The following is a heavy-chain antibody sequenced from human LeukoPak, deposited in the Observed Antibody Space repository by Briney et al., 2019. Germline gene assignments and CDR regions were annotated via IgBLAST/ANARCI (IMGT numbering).Heavy chain of an antibody. CDR1: GGSISSYY. D-gene: IGHD3-22*01. J-gene: IGHJ3*02. Sequence: SETLSLTCTVSGGSISSYYWSWIRQPAGKGLEWIGRIYTSGSTNYNPSLKSRVTMSVDTSKNQFSLKLSSVTAADTAVYYCARSLHGYDSSGYYYEGDAFDIWGQGTMVTVSS. CDR3: ARSLHGYDSSGYYYEGDAFDI. V-gene: IGHV4-4*07. CDR2: IYTSGST.